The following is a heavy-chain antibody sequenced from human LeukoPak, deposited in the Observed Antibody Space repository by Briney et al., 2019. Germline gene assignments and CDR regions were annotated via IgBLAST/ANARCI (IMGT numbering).Heavy chain of an antibody. CDR2: IIPIFGTA. V-gene: IGHV1-69*05. CDR1: GGTLSSYA. Sequence: SVKVSCKASGGTLSSYAISWVRQAPGQGLEWVGRIIPIFGTANYAQKFQGRVTITTDESTSTAYMELSSLRSEDTAVYYCARGSPAYYYDSSGYYFNSPFDYWGQGTLVTVSS. J-gene: IGHJ4*02. CDR3: ARGSPAYYYDSSGYYFNSPFDY. D-gene: IGHD3-22*01.